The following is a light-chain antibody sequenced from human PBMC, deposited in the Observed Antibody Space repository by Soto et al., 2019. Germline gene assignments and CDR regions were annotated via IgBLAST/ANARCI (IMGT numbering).Light chain of an antibody. J-gene: IGLJ1*01. V-gene: IGLV9-49*01. CDR3: GADHVSGSTFVYRYV. Sequence: QRLLSQPAAASPSLGAALTLNCTLISGYSKYKFDCYQQRPGKGPRFVMRVGTGGIVGSKGDGIPARVSVLGSGLNRFLTIKNIQEEDESDYQRGADHVSGSTFVYRYVFGTGTKVTV. CDR2: VGTGGIVG. CDR1: SGYSKYK.